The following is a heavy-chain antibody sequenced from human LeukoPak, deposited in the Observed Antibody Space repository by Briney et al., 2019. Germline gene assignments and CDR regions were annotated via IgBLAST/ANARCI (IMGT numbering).Heavy chain of an antibody. J-gene: IGHJ2*01. CDR3: ASLWFGDPNRYNWYFDL. V-gene: IGHV4-61*02. Sequence: SETLSLTCTVSGGSISSGSYYWSWIRQPAGKGLEWIGRIYTSGSTNYNPSLKSRVTISVDTSKNQFSLKLSSVTAADTAVYYCASLWFGDPNRYNWYFDLWGRGTLVTVSS. CDR1: GGSISSGSYY. CDR2: IYTSGST. D-gene: IGHD3-10*01.